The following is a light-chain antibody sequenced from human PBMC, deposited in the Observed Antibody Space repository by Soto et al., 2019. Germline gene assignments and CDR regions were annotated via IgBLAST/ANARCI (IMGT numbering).Light chain of an antibody. CDR3: QQYGSSPRT. Sequence: IVLTHSPGTLSLSPGERATLSCRASQRVSSSYLAWYQQKPGRAPRLLIYGTSSRATGIPDRFSGSGSGTDFTLTITRLEPEDFAVYYCQQYGSSPRTFGQGTKVDIK. V-gene: IGKV3-20*01. CDR2: GTS. J-gene: IGKJ1*01. CDR1: QRVSSSY.